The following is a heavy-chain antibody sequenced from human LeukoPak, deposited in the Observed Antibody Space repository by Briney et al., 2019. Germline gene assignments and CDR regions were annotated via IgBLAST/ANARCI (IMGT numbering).Heavy chain of an antibody. CDR1: GGSFSGYY. J-gene: IGHJ4*02. CDR2: INHSGST. CDR3: ARSLMITPAPMDFDF. D-gene: IGHD2-2*01. V-gene: IGHV4-34*01. Sequence: SETLSLTCAVYGGSFSGYYWSWIRQPPGKGLEWIGEINHSGSTNYNPSLKSRVTISVDTSKNQFSLKVSSVTAADTAVYYCARSLMITPAPMDFDFWGQGTLVTVSS.